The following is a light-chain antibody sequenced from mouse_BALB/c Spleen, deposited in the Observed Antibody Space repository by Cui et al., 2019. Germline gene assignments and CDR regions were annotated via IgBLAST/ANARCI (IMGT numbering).Light chain of an antibody. CDR2: AAT. CDR3: QHVWGTPPYT. V-gene: IGKV12-46*01. Sequence: DIQMTQSPASLSVSVGETVTITCRASENIYSNLAWYQQKQGKSPQLLVYAATNLADGVPSRFSGSGSGTQYSLKINSLQSEDFGSYYCQHVWGTPPYTFGGGTKLEIK. J-gene: IGKJ2*01. CDR1: ENIYSN.